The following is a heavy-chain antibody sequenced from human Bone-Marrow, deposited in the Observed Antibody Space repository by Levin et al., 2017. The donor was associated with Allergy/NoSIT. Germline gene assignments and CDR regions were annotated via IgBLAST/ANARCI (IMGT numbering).Heavy chain of an antibody. D-gene: IGHD2-8*02. Sequence: KPGGSLRLSCTVSGGSMNSYYWTWIRQTPGRGLEWIGYMYYSGNTAYNPSLKSRVTISVDTSKNQFSLRLTSVTAADTAVYYCGRGSTVHAWHLSSWGQGTLVTVSS. CDR2: MYYSGNT. CDR1: GGSMNSYY. J-gene: IGHJ5*02. V-gene: IGHV4-59*01. CDR3: GRGSTVHAWHLSS.